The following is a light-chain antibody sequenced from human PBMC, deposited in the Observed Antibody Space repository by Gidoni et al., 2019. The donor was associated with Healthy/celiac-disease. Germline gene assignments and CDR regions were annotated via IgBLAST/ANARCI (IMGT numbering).Light chain of an antibody. J-gene: IGKJ4*01. Sequence: EIVLTQSPGTLSLSPGERATLYCRASQSVSSSYLAWYQQTPGQAPRLLIYGASSRATGIPDRFSGSGSGTDFTLTISRLEPEDFAVYYCQLYGSSPLTFGGGTKVEIK. V-gene: IGKV3-20*01. CDR1: QSVSSSY. CDR2: GAS. CDR3: QLYGSSPLT.